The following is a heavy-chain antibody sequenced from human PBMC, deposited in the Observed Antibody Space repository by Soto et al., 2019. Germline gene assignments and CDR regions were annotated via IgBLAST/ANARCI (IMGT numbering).Heavy chain of an antibody. V-gene: IGHV1-69*08. CDR1: GGTFSSYT. CDR2: IIPILGIA. D-gene: IGHD7-27*01. J-gene: IGHJ2*01. CDR3: ARDTGDPAYWYFDL. Sequence: QVQLVQSGAEVKKPGSSVKVSCKASGGTFSSYTISWVRQAPGQGLEWMGRIIPILGIANYAQKFQGRVTITADKSTSTAYMGLSSLRSEDTAVYYCARDTGDPAYWYFDLWGRGTLVTVSS.